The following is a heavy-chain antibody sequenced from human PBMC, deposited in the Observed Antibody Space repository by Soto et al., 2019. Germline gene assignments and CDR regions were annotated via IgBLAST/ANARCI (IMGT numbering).Heavy chain of an antibody. CDR1: GFNFDDYA. D-gene: IGHD3-16*01. V-gene: IGHV3-9*01. CDR2: ITWNSGNL. J-gene: IGHJ5*02. Sequence: GGSLRLSCAASGFNFDDYAMHWVRQAPGKGLEWVAGITWNSGNLAYADSVKGRFTISRDNAKDSLYLQMNSLTSEDTAFYYCAKDHLGGAMAVPFFDPWGQGALVTVSS. CDR3: AKDHLGGAMAVPFFDP.